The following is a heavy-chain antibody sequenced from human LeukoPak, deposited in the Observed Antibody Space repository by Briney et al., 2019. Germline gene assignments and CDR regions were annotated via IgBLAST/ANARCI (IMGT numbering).Heavy chain of an antibody. D-gene: IGHD6-13*01. J-gene: IGHJ4*02. CDR2: FDTEDGET. CDR1: GYALTELS. CDR3: ATADSSSWFAPFDY. V-gene: IGHV1-24*01. Sequence: ASVKVSCKVSGYALTELSMHWVRQAPGKGLEWMGGFDTEDGETIYAQKFQGRVTMTEDTSTDTAYMELSSLRSEDTAVYYCATADSSSWFAPFDYWGQGTLVTVSS.